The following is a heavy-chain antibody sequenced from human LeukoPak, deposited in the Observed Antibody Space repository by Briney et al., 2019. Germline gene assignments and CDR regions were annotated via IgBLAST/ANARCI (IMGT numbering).Heavy chain of an antibody. J-gene: IGHJ4*02. V-gene: IGHV3-30*02. CDR3: ARDRDSSGWRGYLAY. CDR1: GFTFSSYG. Sequence: GGSLRLSCAASGFTFSSYGMHWVRQAPGKGLEWVAFIRYDGSNKYYADSVKGRFTISRDNSKNTLYLQMDSLRAEDTAVYYCARDRDSSGWRGYLAYWGQGTLVTVSS. CDR2: IRYDGSNK. D-gene: IGHD6-19*01.